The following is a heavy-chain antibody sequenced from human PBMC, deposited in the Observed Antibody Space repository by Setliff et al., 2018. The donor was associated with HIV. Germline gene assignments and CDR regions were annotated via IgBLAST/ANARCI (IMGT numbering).Heavy chain of an antibody. J-gene: IGHJ4*02. CDR3: ARDRALRFSKSPSFNYFDV. Sequence: SETLSLTCLVFSYSITNGNYWAWFRQSPGKGLEWIGSIYSTGHTYYNPSHKSRLTMSVDTAKNRFSLKLISVTAADTAVYYCARDRALRFSKSPSFNYFDVWGQGALVTVSS. D-gene: IGHD3-10*01. CDR1: SYSITNGNY. CDR2: IYSTGHT. V-gene: IGHV4-38-2*02.